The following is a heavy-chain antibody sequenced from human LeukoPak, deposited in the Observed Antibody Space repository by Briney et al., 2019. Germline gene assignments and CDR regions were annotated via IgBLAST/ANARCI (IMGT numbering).Heavy chain of an antibody. Sequence: ASVKVSCKASGYTFTSYDINWVRQAPGQGLEWMGWMNPNSGNTGYAQKFQGRVTMTRNTSISTAYMELSSLRSENTAVYYCARLMGIVVVPAAIYYYYGMDVWGQGTTVTVSS. CDR1: GYTFTSYD. CDR3: ARLMGIVVVPAAIYYYYGMDV. CDR2: MNPNSGNT. V-gene: IGHV1-8*01. J-gene: IGHJ6*02. D-gene: IGHD2-2*01.